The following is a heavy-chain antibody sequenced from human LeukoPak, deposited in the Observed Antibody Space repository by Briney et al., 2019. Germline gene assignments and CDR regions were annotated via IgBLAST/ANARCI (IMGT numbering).Heavy chain of an antibody. V-gene: IGHV3-9*01. CDR2: ISWNSGSI. Sequence: PGGSLRLSCAASGFTFDDYAMHWVRQAPGKGLEWVSGISWNSGSIGYADSVKGRFTISRDNAKNSLYLQMNSLRAEDTALYYCAKGPLTGYSSSWTGYFDYWGQGALVTVSS. J-gene: IGHJ4*02. D-gene: IGHD6-13*01. CDR3: AKGPLTGYSSSWTGYFDY. CDR1: GFTFDDYA.